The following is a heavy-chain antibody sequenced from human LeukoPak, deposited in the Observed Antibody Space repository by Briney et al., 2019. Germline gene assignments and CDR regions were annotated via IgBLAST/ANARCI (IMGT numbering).Heavy chain of an antibody. Sequence: GGSLRLSCAASGFTFSSYGMHWVRQAPGKGLEWVAFIRYDGSNKYYADSVKGRFTISRDNSKNTLYLQMNSLRAEDTAVYYCARGTLRFSDWFDPWGQGTLVTVSS. CDR1: GFTFSSYG. CDR2: IRYDGSNK. D-gene: IGHD3-3*01. V-gene: IGHV3-30*02. J-gene: IGHJ5*02. CDR3: ARGTLRFSDWFDP.